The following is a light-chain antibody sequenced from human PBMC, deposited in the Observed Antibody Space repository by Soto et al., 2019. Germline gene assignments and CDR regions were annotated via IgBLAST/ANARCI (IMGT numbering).Light chain of an antibody. V-gene: IGKV3-15*01. CDR1: QTVSSN. CDR2: GAS. Sequence: EIVMTQSPATLSASPGERATLSCRASQTVSSNLAWYQQKPGQAPRLLIYGASTRAPGIPARFSGSGSGTEFTLTISSLQSEDFAVYYCQQYNDWPPFTIGPGTRVDIK. CDR3: QQYNDWPPFT. J-gene: IGKJ3*01.